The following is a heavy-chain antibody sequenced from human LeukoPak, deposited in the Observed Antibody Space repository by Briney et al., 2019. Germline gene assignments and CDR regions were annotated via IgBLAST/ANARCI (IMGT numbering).Heavy chain of an antibody. CDR3: ARGQANDYGDYAGWGH. Sequence: GASVKVSCKASGYTFTGYYMHWVRQAPGQGLEWTGWINPNTGDTNYAQNFQGRVTMTRDTSISTAYMELGRLRSDDTAVYYCARGQANDYGDYAGWGHWGQGTLVTVSS. CDR1: GYTFTGYY. V-gene: IGHV1-2*02. CDR2: INPNTGDT. D-gene: IGHD4-17*01. J-gene: IGHJ4*02.